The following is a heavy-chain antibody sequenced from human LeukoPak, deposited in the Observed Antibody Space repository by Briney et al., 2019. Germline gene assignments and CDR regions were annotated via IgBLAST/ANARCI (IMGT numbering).Heavy chain of an antibody. Sequence: SETLSLTCTVSGGSISSYYWSWTRQPPGKGLEWIGYIYYGGSTNYNPFLESRVTISVDTSKNQFSLKLSSVTAADTAVYYCAGSYDILTGYYGLDYWGQGTLVTVSS. D-gene: IGHD3-9*01. CDR2: IYYGGST. J-gene: IGHJ4*02. CDR1: GGSISSYY. CDR3: AGSYDILTGYYGLDY. V-gene: IGHV4-59*01.